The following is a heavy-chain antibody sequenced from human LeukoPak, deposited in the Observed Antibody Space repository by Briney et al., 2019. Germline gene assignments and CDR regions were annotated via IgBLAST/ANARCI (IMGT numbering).Heavy chain of an antibody. J-gene: IGHJ5*02. Sequence: GASVKVSYKVSGYTLTELSMHWVRQAPGKGLEWMGGFDPEDGETIYAQKFQGRVTMTEDTSTDTAYMELSSLRSEDTAVYYCATQPPVDTAMVKVWSRTKGWFDPWGQGTLVTVSS. D-gene: IGHD5-18*01. V-gene: IGHV1-24*01. CDR3: ATQPPVDTAMVKVWSRTKGWFDP. CDR2: FDPEDGET. CDR1: GYTLTELS.